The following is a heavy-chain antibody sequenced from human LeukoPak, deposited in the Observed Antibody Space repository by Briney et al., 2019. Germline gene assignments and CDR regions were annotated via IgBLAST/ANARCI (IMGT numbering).Heavy chain of an antibody. CDR2: IKQDGGEK. D-gene: IGHD6-19*01. Sequence: GGSLRLSCAVSGFTFSSYWMTWVRQAPGKGLEWVANIKQDGGEKYYVDSVRGRFTISRDNAKNSLYLQMNSLRAEDTAVYYCARCYSSAWCPWGDYWGQGTLVSVSS. CDR1: GFTFSSYW. J-gene: IGHJ4*02. V-gene: IGHV3-7*01. CDR3: ARCYSSAWCPWGDY.